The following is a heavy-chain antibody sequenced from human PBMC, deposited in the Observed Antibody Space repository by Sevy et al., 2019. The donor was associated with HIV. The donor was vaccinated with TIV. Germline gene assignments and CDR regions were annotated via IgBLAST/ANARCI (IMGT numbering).Heavy chain of an antibody. CDR1: GFTFSKYG. D-gene: IGHD3-22*01. J-gene: IGHJ4*02. CDR3: LRGGDYYDSSGANCDY. V-gene: IGHV3-33*01. Sequence: GGSLRLSCAASGFTFSKYGMHWVRQAPGKGLEWVALIWYDGSNKYYADSVKGRFTISRDNSTNTLYLQMHSLGDEDKAVYYWLRGGDYYDSSGANCDYWRQGPLVTFSS. CDR2: IWYDGSNK.